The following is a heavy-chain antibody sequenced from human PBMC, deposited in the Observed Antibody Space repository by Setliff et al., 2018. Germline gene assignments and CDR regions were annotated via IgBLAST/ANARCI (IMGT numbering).Heavy chain of an antibody. V-gene: IGHV3-21*01. D-gene: IGHD6-13*01. J-gene: IGHJ3*02. CDR1: GFTFSTHS. CDR3: ASAGHSGSWFPFDAFHI. Sequence: SCAASGFTFSTHSVNWVRQAPGKGLEWVSSISRSSTYIYYADSMKGRFTISRDNAKNSLYLQMNSLRAEDTAVYYCASAGHSGSWFPFDAFHIWGQGTMVTVSS. CDR2: ISRSSTYI.